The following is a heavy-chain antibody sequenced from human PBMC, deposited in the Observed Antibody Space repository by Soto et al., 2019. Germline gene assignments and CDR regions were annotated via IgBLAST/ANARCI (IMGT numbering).Heavy chain of an antibody. CDR1: GGSISSYY. D-gene: IGHD3-3*01. CDR2: IYYSGST. J-gene: IGHJ6*04. Sequence: QVQLQESGPGLVKPSETLSLTCTVSGGSISSYYWSWIRQPPGKGLEWIGYIYYSGSTNYNPSLKSRVTISVDTSKNQFSLKLSSVTDADTAVYHCARAETRITIFGVVPNALDVWGKGTTVTVSS. CDR3: ARAETRITIFGVVPNALDV. V-gene: IGHV4-59*01.